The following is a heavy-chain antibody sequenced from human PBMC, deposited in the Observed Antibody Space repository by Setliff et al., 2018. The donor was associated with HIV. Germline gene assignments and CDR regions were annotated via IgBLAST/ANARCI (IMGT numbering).Heavy chain of an antibody. Sequence: ASVKVSCKASGYTFTNHGITWVRQAPGQGLEWMGWIIPIFGTANYAQKFQGRVTMTTDTSTSTAYMELRSLRSDDTAVYYCARRRGGTSRSFLDYWGQGNLVTVSS. CDR3: ARRRGGTSRSFLDY. V-gene: IGHV1-18*01. CDR1: GYTFTNHG. CDR2: IIPIFGTA. D-gene: IGHD3-10*01. J-gene: IGHJ4*02.